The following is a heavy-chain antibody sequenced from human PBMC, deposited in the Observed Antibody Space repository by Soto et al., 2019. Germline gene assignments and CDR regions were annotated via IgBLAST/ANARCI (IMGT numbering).Heavy chain of an antibody. Sequence: QLQLQESGPGLVKPSETLSLICSVSGGPISSSGHFWAWIRQPPGRGLEWLATIYYTGTTYYNPSLKSRLTISMDTSKDQFSLDLTSMTAADTVLYFCARRVYSGSGRDYFDRWGQGSLVTVSS. V-gene: IGHV4-39*01. CDR3: ARRVYSGSGRDYFDR. D-gene: IGHD1-26*01. J-gene: IGHJ4*02. CDR1: GGPISSSGHF. CDR2: IYYTGTT.